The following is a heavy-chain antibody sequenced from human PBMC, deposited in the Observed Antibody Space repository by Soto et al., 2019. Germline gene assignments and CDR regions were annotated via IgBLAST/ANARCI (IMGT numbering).Heavy chain of an antibody. CDR3: ARRLVERGPTFDY. J-gene: IGHJ4*02. D-gene: IGHD2-2*01. CDR1: GFTFSNYG. CDR2: ISFGGGTT. Sequence: VQLLESGGGLVQPGGSLRLSCAASGFTFSNYGMTWVRQAPGKGLEWVSGISFGGGTTYYADSVKGRFTISRDNSKNTLLLQMNNLRAEDTAVYYGARRLVERGPTFDYWGQGTLVTVSS. V-gene: IGHV3-23*01.